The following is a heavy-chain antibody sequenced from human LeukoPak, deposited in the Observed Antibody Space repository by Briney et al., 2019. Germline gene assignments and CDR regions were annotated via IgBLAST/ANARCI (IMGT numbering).Heavy chain of an antibody. CDR2: INPNSGGT. CDR3: ARDSSSTSHYYYGMDV. V-gene: IGHV1-2*04. J-gene: IGHJ6*02. Sequence: ASVKVSCKASGYTFTGYYMHWVRQAPGQGLEWMGWINPNSGGTNYAQKFQGWVTMTRDTSISTAYMELSRLRSDDTAGYYCARDSSSTSHYYYGMDVWGQGTTVTVSS. CDR1: GYTFTGYY. D-gene: IGHD2-2*01.